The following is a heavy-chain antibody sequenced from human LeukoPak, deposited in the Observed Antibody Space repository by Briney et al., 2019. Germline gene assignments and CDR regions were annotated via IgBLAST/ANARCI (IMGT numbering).Heavy chain of an antibody. V-gene: IGHV3-23*01. D-gene: IGHD2-15*01. Sequence: GGSLRLSCAASGFTFSSYAMSWVRQAPGEGLEWVSAISGSGGSTYYADSVKGRFTISRDNSKNTLYLQMNSLRAEDTAVYYCANMGGVVVVAATDWGQGTLVTVSS. CDR2: ISGSGGST. CDR1: GFTFSSYA. CDR3: ANMGGVVVVAATD. J-gene: IGHJ4*02.